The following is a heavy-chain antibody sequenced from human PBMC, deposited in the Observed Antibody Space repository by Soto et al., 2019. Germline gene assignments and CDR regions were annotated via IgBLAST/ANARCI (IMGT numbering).Heavy chain of an antibody. D-gene: IGHD6-13*01. CDR1: GGSFSGYY. Sequence: SETLSLTCAVYGGSFSGYYWSWIRQPPGKGLEWIGEINHSGSTNYNPSLKSRVTISVDTSKNQFSLKLSSVTAADTTVYYCARDLPGYSSSWYSYYYYGMDVWGQGTTVTVSS. J-gene: IGHJ6*02. CDR3: ARDLPGYSSSWYSYYYYGMDV. CDR2: INHSGST. V-gene: IGHV4-34*01.